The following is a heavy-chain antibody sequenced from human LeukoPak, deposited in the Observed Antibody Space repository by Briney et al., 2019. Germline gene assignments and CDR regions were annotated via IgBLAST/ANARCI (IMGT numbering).Heavy chain of an antibody. CDR2: IYHSGST. D-gene: IGHD3-10*01. Sequence: SETLSLTCAVSGGSISSSNWWSWVRQPPGKGLEWIGEIYHSGSTNYNPSPKSRVTISVDKSKKQFSLKLSSVTAEDTAVYYCAISYYYGSGSYYNAPLNAFDIWGQGTMVTVSS. CDR1: GGSISSSNW. V-gene: IGHV4-4*02. J-gene: IGHJ3*02. CDR3: AISYYYGSGSYYNAPLNAFDI.